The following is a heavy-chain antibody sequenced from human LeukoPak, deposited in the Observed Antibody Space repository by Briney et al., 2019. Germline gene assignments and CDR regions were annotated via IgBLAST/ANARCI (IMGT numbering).Heavy chain of an antibody. CDR1: GYTFTGYY. D-gene: IGHD2-2*01. CDR3: ARYCSSTSCYSRNHY. J-gene: IGHJ4*02. V-gene: IGHV1-2*02. Sequence: ASVKVSCKASGYTFTGYYMHWVRRAPGQRLEWMGWINPNSGGTNYAQKFQGRVTMTRDTSISTAYMELSRLRSDDTAVYYCARYCSSTSCYSRNHYWGQGTLVTVSS. CDR2: INPNSGGT.